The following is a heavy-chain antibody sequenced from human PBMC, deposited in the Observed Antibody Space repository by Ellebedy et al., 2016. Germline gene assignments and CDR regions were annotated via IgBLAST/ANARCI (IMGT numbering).Heavy chain of an antibody. V-gene: IGHV4-31*03. CDR1: GGSISSGGYY. CDR2: IYYSGST. J-gene: IGHJ5*02. Sequence: LRLXXTVSGGSISSGGYYWSWIRQHTGQGLEWIGYIYYSGSTYYNPSLKSRVTISVDTSKNQFSLKLSSVTAADTAVYYCARGANNWFDPWGQGTLVTVSS. CDR3: ARGANNWFDP.